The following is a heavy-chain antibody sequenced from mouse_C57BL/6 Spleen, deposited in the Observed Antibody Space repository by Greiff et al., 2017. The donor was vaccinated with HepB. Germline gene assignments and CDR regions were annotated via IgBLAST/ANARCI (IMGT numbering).Heavy chain of an antibody. CDR1: GYTFTSYW. CDR2: IDPSDSYT. J-gene: IGHJ2*01. Sequence: VQLQQPGAELVMPGASVKLSCKASGYTFTSYWMHWVKQRPGQGLEWIGEIDPSDSYTNYNQKFKGKSTLTVDKSSSTAYMQLSSLTSEDSAVYYCARWGLPGTGYWGQGTTLTVSS. D-gene: IGHD3-3*01. V-gene: IGHV1-69*01. CDR3: ARWGLPGTGY.